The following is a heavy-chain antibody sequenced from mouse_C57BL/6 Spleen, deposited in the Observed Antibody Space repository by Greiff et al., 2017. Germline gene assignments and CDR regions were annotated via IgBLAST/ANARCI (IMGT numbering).Heavy chain of an antibody. CDR1: GYTFTSYW. Sequence: QVQLQQPGAELVKPGASVKLSCKASGYTFTSYWMHWVKQRPGQGLEWIGMIHPNSGSTNYNEKFKSKATLTVDKSSSTAYMQLSSLTSEDSAVYYCARDYYGRWYFDVWGTGTTVTVSS. V-gene: IGHV1-64*01. D-gene: IGHD1-1*01. J-gene: IGHJ1*03. CDR3: ARDYYGRWYFDV. CDR2: IHPNSGST.